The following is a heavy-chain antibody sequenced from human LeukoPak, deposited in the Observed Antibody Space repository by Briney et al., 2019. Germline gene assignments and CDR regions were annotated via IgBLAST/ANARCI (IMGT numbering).Heavy chain of an antibody. CDR2: ISSSSRYI. Sequence: GGSLRLSCSAPGFTFSTYSMNWVRQAPGKGLEWVSSISSSSRYIYYADSVKGRFTISRDNAKNSLYLQMNSLRAEDTAVYYCARGSDYGDYFDYWGQGTLVTVSS. J-gene: IGHJ4*02. CDR3: ARGSDYGDYFDY. CDR1: GFTFSTYS. D-gene: IGHD4-17*01. V-gene: IGHV3-21*01.